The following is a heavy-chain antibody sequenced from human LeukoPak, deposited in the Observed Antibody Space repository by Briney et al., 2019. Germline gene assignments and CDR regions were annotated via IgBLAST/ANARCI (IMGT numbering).Heavy chain of an antibody. Sequence: GGSLRLSCAASGFTFSSFSMNWVRQAPGKGLEWVSSISSSFNYLYYADSVKGRFTISRDNAKNSPYLQMNSLRAEDTAVYYCARPSAYSPDGLDVWGQGTMVTISS. CDR2: ISSSFNYL. CDR1: GFTFSSFS. J-gene: IGHJ3*01. D-gene: IGHD1-26*01. V-gene: IGHV3-21*01. CDR3: ARPSAYSPDGLDV.